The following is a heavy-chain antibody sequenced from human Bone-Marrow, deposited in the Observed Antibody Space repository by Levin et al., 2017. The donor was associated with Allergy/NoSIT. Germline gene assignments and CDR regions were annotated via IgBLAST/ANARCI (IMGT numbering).Heavy chain of an antibody. D-gene: IGHD2-15*01. J-gene: IGHJ4*02. CDR1: GFTFSAYW. CDR2: INTDGSTT. CDR3: ARDVAGRDSH. Sequence: GGSLRLSCAVSGFTFSAYWMHWVRQVPGKGLVWVSRINTDGSTTDYAESVKGRFTISRDNAKNTLYLQMNSLRADDTAVYFCARDVAGRDSHWGQGSLVTVSS. V-gene: IGHV3-74*01.